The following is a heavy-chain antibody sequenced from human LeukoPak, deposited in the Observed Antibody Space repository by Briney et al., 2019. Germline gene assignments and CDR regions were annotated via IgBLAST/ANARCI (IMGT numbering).Heavy chain of an antibody. Sequence: GASVKVSCKASGGTFSSYAISWVRQAPGQGLEWMGGIIPIFGAANYAQKFQGRVTITADESTSTAYMELSSRRSEDTAVYYCAREPLAYCGGDCSDAFDIWGQGTMVTVSS. J-gene: IGHJ3*02. CDR3: AREPLAYCGGDCSDAFDI. D-gene: IGHD2-21*02. CDR1: GGTFSSYA. CDR2: IIPIFGAA. V-gene: IGHV1-69*13.